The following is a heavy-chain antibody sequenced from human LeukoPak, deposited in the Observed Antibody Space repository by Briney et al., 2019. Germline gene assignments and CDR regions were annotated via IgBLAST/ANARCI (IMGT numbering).Heavy chain of an antibody. CDR3: ARDPYCSGGSCYGWFDP. Sequence: GGSLRLSCAASGFTFSNYAIHWVRQAPGKGLEWVSVITYDGTNKYYADSVKGRFTISRDNSKNTLYLQMNSLRAEDTAVYYCARDPYCSGGSCYGWFDPWGQGTLVTVSS. CDR1: GFTFSNYA. D-gene: IGHD2-15*01. V-gene: IGHV3-30*04. CDR2: ITYDGTNK. J-gene: IGHJ5*02.